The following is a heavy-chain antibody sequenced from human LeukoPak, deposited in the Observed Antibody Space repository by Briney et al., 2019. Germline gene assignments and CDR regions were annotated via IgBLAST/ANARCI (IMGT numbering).Heavy chain of an antibody. CDR2: ISGSGGST. V-gene: IGHV3-23*01. J-gene: IGHJ4*02. D-gene: IGHD3-3*01. CDR3: AEGPDFWSGYYYFDY. CDR1: GFTFSSYA. Sequence: GGSLRLSCAASGFTFSSYAMSWVRQAPGKGLEWVSTISGSGGSTYYADSVKGRFTISRDNSKNTLYLQMNSLRAEDTAVYYCAEGPDFWSGYYYFDYWGQGTLATVSS.